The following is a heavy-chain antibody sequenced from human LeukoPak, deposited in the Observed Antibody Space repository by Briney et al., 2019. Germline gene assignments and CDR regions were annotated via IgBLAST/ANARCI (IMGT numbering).Heavy chain of an antibody. Sequence: GGSLRLSCAASGFTFNNFAMTWVRQTPGKGLEWVSAISGSGISTYYADSVKGRFTISRDNAKNSLYLQMNSLRAEDTAVYYCARGKYSSSWSLDYWGQGTLVTVSS. CDR2: ISGSGIST. CDR3: ARGKYSSSWSLDY. D-gene: IGHD6-13*01. V-gene: IGHV3-23*01. CDR1: GFTFNNFA. J-gene: IGHJ4*02.